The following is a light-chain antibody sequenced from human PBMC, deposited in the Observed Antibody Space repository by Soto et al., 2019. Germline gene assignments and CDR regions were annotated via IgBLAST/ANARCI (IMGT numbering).Light chain of an antibody. Sequence: EIVLTQSPGTLSLSPGERSTLSCRASQSVSSSTSLAWYQQKTGQAPRLLIYGAFSRAVGVPERFSGSESGTDFTLTINRLEPEDFAVYYCQQYGDSPLTFGGGTKVE. CDR2: GAF. CDR1: QSVSSSTS. CDR3: QQYGDSPLT. J-gene: IGKJ4*01. V-gene: IGKV3-20*01.